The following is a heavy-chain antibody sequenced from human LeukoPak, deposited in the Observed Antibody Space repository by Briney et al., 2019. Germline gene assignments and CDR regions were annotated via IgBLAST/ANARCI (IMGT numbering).Heavy chain of an antibody. D-gene: IGHD3-10*01. Sequence: GGSLRLSCAASGFTVSSNYMSWVRQAPGKGLEWVSVIYSGGSTYYADSVKGRFTISRDNSKNTLYLQMNSLRAEDTAVYYCAREEATGWFEKYYFDYWGQGTLVTVSS. CDR3: AREEATGWFEKYYFDY. CDR1: GFTVSSNY. J-gene: IGHJ4*02. V-gene: IGHV3-53*01. CDR2: IYSGGST.